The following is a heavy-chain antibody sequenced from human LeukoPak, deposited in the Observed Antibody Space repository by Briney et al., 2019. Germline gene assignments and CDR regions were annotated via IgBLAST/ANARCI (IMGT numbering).Heavy chain of an antibody. CDR2: INWNGGRT. Sequence: PGGSLRLSCVASGFTFDDYGMSWVRQAPGKGLEWVSGINWNGGRTGYADSVKGRFPISRDNDKNSLSLQMNSLRVEDTALYYCARGGISIFGVVIYMDVWGKGTTVTVSS. D-gene: IGHD3-3*01. CDR3: ARGGISIFGVVIYMDV. V-gene: IGHV3-20*04. CDR1: GFTFDDYG. J-gene: IGHJ6*03.